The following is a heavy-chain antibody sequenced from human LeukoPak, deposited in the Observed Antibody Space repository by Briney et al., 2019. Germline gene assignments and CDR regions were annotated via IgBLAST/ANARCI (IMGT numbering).Heavy chain of an antibody. CDR1: GFTFSSYG. V-gene: IGHV3-30*18. J-gene: IGHJ4*02. CDR3: AKDLAVAGPPDY. Sequence: GGSLRLSCAASGFTFSSYGMHWVRQAPGKGLEWVAVISYDGSNKYYADSVKGRFTISRDNSKNTLYLQMNSLRAEDTAVCYCAKDLAVAGPPDYWGQGTLVTVSS. CDR2: ISYDGSNK. D-gene: IGHD6-19*01.